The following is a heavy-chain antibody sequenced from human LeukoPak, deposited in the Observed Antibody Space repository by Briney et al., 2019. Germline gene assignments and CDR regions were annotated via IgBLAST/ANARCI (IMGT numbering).Heavy chain of an antibody. V-gene: IGHV3-74*01. Sequence: GGSLRLSCAASGFTFSSYWMHWVRQAPGKGLVWVSRINSDGISTGYADSVKGRFTVSRDNTKKTLYLQMNSLRAEDTAVYYCARDVGNFDYWGQGTLVTVSS. CDR2: INSDGIST. CDR3: ARDVGNFDY. CDR1: GFTFSSYW. J-gene: IGHJ4*02.